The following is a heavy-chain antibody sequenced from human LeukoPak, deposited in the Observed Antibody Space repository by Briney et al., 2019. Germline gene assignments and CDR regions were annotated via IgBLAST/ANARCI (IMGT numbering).Heavy chain of an antibody. V-gene: IGHV3-30*04. Sequence: GGSLRLSCAASGFTFSNYAMHWVRQAPGKGLEWVAVISYDGTDTSYADSVKGRFTISRDGSKNTLYVQMNSLRAEDTAVYYCARDFVAVAGLDDYWGQGTLVTVSS. D-gene: IGHD6-19*01. CDR3: ARDFVAVAGLDDY. CDR2: ISYDGTDT. CDR1: GFTFSNYA. J-gene: IGHJ4*02.